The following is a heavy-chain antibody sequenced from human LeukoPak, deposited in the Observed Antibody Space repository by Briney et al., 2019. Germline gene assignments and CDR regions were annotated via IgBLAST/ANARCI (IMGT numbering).Heavy chain of an antibody. CDR1: GFTFSSYW. J-gene: IGHJ4*02. CDR2: IKQDGSEK. V-gene: IGHV3-7*01. Sequence: GGSLRLSCAASGFTFSSYWMSWVRQAPGKGLEWVANIKQDGSEKYYVDSVKGRFTISRDNAKNSLYLQMNSLRAEDTAVYYCATQLYCSGNNCLPRNFDYWGQGTLVTVSS. CDR3: ATQLYCSGNNCLPRNFDY. D-gene: IGHD2-15*01.